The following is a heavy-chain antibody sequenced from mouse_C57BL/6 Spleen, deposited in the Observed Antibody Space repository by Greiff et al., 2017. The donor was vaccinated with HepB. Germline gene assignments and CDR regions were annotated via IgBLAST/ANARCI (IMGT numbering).Heavy chain of an antibody. V-gene: IGHV1-62-3*01. Sequence: VQLQQPGAELVKPGASVKLSCKASGYTFTSYWMHWVKQRPGRGLEWIGRIDPSGGGTKYNVKFKSKATLTVDKPSSTACMQRSSLTSEDSAVYYCAMSDFCASSFWYFDVWGAGTPVTVSS. J-gene: IGHJ1*01. CDR1: GYTFTSYW. CDR3: AMSDFCASSFWYFDV. D-gene: IGHD1-1*01. CDR2: IDPSGGGT.